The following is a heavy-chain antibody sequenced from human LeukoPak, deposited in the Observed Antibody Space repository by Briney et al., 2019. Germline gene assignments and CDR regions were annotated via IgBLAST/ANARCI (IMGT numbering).Heavy chain of an antibody. V-gene: IGHV3-30*04. D-gene: IGHD1-26*01. Sequence: GRPLRLSCAASGFTFSSYAMHWVRQAPGKGLEWVAVISYDGSNKYYADSVKGRFTISRDNSKNTLYLQMNSLRAEDTAVYYCARNHGWDNPIDYWGQGTLVTVSS. CDR1: GFTFSSYA. CDR2: ISYDGSNK. CDR3: ARNHGWDNPIDY. J-gene: IGHJ4*02.